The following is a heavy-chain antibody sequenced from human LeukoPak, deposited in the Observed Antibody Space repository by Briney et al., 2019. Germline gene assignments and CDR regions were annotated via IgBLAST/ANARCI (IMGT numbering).Heavy chain of an antibody. V-gene: IGHV2-5*01. Sequence: SGPTQVNPTQTLTLTCTFSGFSLSTSGVGVGWIRQPPGKALEWLALIYWNEDEHYSPSLKSRLAITKDTSKNQVVLTMTHMDPVDTATYYCVHRIRGYYFDYWGQGTLVTISS. CDR2: IYWNEDE. J-gene: IGHJ4*02. CDR3: VHRIRGYYFDY. CDR1: GFSLSTSGVG.